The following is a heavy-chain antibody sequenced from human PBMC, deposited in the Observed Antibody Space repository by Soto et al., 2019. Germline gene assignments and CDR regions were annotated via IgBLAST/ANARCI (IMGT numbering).Heavy chain of an antibody. CDR2: IIPIFGTA. D-gene: IGHD3-22*01. CDR3: ASYYYDSSGYPTPYYYYGMDV. V-gene: IGHV1-69*13. CDR1: GGTFSSYA. J-gene: IGHJ6*02. Sequence: SVKVSCKASGGTFSSYAISWVRQAPGQGLEWMGGIIPIFGTANYAQKFQGRVTITADESTSTAYMELSSLRSEDTAVYYCASYYYDSSGYPTPYYYYGMDVWGQGTTVTVAS.